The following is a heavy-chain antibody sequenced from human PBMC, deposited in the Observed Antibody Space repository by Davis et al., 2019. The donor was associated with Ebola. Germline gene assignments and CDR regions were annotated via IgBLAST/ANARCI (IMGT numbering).Heavy chain of an antibody. J-gene: IGHJ5*02. CDR1: GFIFSSYA. CDR2: ISVRSIT. V-gene: IGHV3-23*01. CDR3: AKVHPPTTVTTGWFDP. Sequence: GESLKISCAASGFIFSSYAMSWVRQAPGKGLEWVSSISVRSITYHADSVKGRFTISRDNSKNTLYLQMNSLRAGETAVYYCAKVHPPTTVTTGWFDPWGQGTLVTVSS. D-gene: IGHD4-17*01.